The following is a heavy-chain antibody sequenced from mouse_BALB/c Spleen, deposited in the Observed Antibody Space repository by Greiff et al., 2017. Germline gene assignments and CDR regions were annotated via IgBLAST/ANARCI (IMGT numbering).Heavy chain of an antibody. CDR2: INPSTGYT. J-gene: IGHJ2*01. D-gene: IGHD2-4*01. CDR3: ARWRDYKYYFDY. Sequence: QVQLQQSGADLAKPGASVKMSCKASGYTFTSYWMHWVKQRPGQGLEWIGYINPSTGYTEYNQKFKDKATLTADKSSSTAYMQLSSLTSEDSAVYYCARWRDYKYYFDYWGQGTTLTVSS. V-gene: IGHV1-7*01. CDR1: GYTFTSYW.